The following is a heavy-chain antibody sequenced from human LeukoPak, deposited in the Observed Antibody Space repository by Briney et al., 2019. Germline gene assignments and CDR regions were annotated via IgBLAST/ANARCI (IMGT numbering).Heavy chain of an antibody. V-gene: IGHV1-69*04. J-gene: IGHJ3*02. CDR1: GYTFTSYA. CDR3: ARIMATINDAFDI. Sequence: GASVKVSCKASGYTFTSYAISWVRQAPGQGLEWMGRIIPILGIANYAQKFQGRVTITADKSTSTAYMELSSLRSEDTAVYYCARIMATINDAFDIWGQGTMVTVSS. CDR2: IIPILGIA. D-gene: IGHD5-24*01.